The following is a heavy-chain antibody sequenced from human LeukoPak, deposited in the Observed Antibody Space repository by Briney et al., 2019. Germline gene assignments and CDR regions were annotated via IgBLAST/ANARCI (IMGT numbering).Heavy chain of an antibody. D-gene: IGHD5-12*01. J-gene: IGHJ3*02. Sequence: GGSLRLSCAASGFTFSSYSMNWVRQAPGKGLEWVSSISSSSSYIYYADSVKGRFTISRDNAKNSLYLQMNSLRAEDTAVYYCAIIVATAHDAFDIWGQGTMVTVSS. CDR3: AIIVATAHDAFDI. CDR2: ISSSSSYI. V-gene: IGHV3-21*01. CDR1: GFTFSSYS.